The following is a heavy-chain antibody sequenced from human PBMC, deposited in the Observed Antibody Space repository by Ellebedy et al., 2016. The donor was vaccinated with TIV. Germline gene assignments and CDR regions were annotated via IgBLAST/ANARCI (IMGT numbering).Heavy chain of an antibody. CDR2: INHSGST. J-gene: IGHJ5*02. Sequence: MPSETLSLTCAVYGGSFSRYYWSWIRQPPGKGLDWIGEINHSGSTNYNPSLKSRVTISVDTSKKQFYLKLSSVTAADTAVYYCARGEVAKRQFDPWGQGTLVTVSS. V-gene: IGHV4-34*01. D-gene: IGHD2-15*01. CDR1: GGSFSRYY. CDR3: ARGEVAKRQFDP.